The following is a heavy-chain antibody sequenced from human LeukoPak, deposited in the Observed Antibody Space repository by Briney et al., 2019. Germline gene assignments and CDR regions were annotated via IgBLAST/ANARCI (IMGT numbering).Heavy chain of an antibody. CDR3: ARVAMAENYYDSSGYFDY. D-gene: IGHD3-22*01. J-gene: IGHJ4*02. CDR1: GDSISSYY. Sequence: SETLSLTCTVSGDSISSYYWSWIRQPPGKGLEWIGYIYYGGSTNYNPSLKSRVTISVDTSKNQFSLKLSSMTATDTAVYYCARVAMAENYYDSSGYFDYWGQGTLVTVSS. V-gene: IGHV4-59*01. CDR2: IYYGGST.